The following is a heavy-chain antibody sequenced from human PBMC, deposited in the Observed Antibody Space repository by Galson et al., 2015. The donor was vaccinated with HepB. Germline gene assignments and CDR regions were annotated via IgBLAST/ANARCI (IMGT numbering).Heavy chain of an antibody. J-gene: IGHJ4*02. CDR2: ISGSGGST. Sequence: SLRLSCAASGFTFSSYAMSWVRQAPGKGLEWVSAISGSGGSTYYADSVKGRFTISRDNSKNTLYLQMNSLRAEDTAVYYCAKDYDSSGYYFAFDYWGQGTLVTVSS. D-gene: IGHD3-22*01. V-gene: IGHV3-23*01. CDR1: GFTFSSYA. CDR3: AKDYDSSGYYFAFDY.